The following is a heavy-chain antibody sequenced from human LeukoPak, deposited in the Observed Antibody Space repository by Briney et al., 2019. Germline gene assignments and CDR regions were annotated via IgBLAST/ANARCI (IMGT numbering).Heavy chain of an antibody. D-gene: IGHD3-22*01. CDR1: GGSISSIYYY. J-gene: IGHJ4*02. CDR3: ASAGARGYDSSGYDPFDY. Sequence: PSETLSLTCTVSGGSISSIYYYWGWIRQPPGKGLEWIGSNYYSENTYYNASVKHQDTLCVDTYKNQLSLNLRSVIGADTAVYDCASAGARGYDSSGYDPFDYWGQGTLVTVSS. V-gene: IGHV4-39*01. CDR2: NYYSENT.